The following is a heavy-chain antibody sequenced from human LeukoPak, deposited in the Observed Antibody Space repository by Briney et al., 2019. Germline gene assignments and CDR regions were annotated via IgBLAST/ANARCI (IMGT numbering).Heavy chain of an antibody. CDR3: ARGDSDGYFLDY. D-gene: IGHD3-22*01. J-gene: IGHJ4*02. CDR1: GSFITRYW. V-gene: IGHV5-51*01. Sequence: GAPLQISCDSSGSFITRYWIGWVRQLPGKGLEWMGIIYTGDSDTRYSPSFQGQVTISADKSISTAYLQWTSLKASDTAMYYCARGDSDGYFLDYWGQGTLVTVSS. CDR2: IYTGDSDT.